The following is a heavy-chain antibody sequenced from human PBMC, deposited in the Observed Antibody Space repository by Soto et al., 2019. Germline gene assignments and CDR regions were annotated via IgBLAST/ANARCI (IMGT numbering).Heavy chain of an antibody. CDR1: GLTFSSYS. CDR3: ARDFLSQYYDYVWGSYRLDY. V-gene: IGHV3-21*01. CDR2: ISSSSSYI. D-gene: IGHD3-16*02. J-gene: IGHJ4*02. Sequence: EVQLVESGGGLVKPGGSLRLSCAASGLTFSSYSMNWVRQAPGKGLEWVSSISSSSSYIYYADSVKGRFTISRDNAKNSLYLQMNSLRAEDTAVYYCARDFLSQYYDYVWGSYRLDYWGQGTLVTVSS.